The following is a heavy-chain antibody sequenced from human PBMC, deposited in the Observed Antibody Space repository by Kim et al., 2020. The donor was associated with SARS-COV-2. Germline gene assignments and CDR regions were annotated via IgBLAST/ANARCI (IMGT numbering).Heavy chain of an antibody. CDR3: ARDRADASSWNWFDP. J-gene: IGHJ5*02. D-gene: IGHD6-13*01. V-gene: IGHV4-59*01. Sequence: PPLKRRVTISADTSRNQFSLNLSPVTAADTAVDYCARDRADASSWNWFDPWGQGILVTVSS.